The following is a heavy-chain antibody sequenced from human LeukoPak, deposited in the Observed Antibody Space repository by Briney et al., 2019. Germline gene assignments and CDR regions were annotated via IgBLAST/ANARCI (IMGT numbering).Heavy chain of an antibody. V-gene: IGHV3-74*03. CDR2: IDNAGSIT. CDR3: VRSAFHAGSGNYYDY. J-gene: IGHJ4*02. Sequence: GGSLRLSCAASGFTFSNYWIHWVRQAPGKGLVWVSRIDNAGSITTYADSVKGRFTSSRDNAENTLYLQMNSLRVEDTAVYYCVRSAFHAGSGNYYDYWGQGTLVTVSS. D-gene: IGHD3-22*01. CDR1: GFTFSNYW.